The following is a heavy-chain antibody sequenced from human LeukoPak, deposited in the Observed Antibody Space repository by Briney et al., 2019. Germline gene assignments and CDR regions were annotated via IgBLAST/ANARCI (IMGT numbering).Heavy chain of an antibody. Sequence: GGSLRLSCAASGCTFSSYSMNWVRQAPGKGLEWVSSISSSSSYIYYADSVKGRFTISRDNSKNTLYLQMNSLRAEDTAVYYCAREPVATDHCFDYWGQGTLVTVSS. CDR3: AREPVATDHCFDY. J-gene: IGHJ4*02. D-gene: IGHD5-12*01. CDR2: ISSSSSYI. V-gene: IGHV3-21*01. CDR1: GCTFSSYS.